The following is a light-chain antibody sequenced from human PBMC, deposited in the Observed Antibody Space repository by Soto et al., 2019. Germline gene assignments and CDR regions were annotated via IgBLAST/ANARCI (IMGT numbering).Light chain of an antibody. J-gene: IGKJ1*01. CDR3: QQYNNYLRT. CDR2: KAS. CDR1: QTINNW. V-gene: IGKV1-5*03. Sequence: DIQMTQSPSTLSASVGDRVTITWRASQTINNWLAWYQQKPGKDNKLLIYKASSLESGVPSRFSGSGSGTEFTLTISSLQPDDFATYYCQQYNNYLRTFGQGTKVDIK.